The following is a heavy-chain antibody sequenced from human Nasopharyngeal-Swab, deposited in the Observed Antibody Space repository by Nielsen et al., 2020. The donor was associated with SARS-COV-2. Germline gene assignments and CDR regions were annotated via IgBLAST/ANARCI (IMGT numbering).Heavy chain of an antibody. CDR2: ISYDGSNK. J-gene: IGHJ4*02. D-gene: IGHD3-9*01. CDR1: GFIFSVYG. V-gene: IGHV3-30*18. CDR3: AKDRYFAHYYFDY. Sequence: GESLKIPCAASGFIFSVYGMLWVRQAPGHGLECVALISYDGSNKFYADSVKGRFTISRDNSKNTLYLQMNSLRAEDTAVYYCAKDRYFAHYYFDYWGQGTLVTVSS.